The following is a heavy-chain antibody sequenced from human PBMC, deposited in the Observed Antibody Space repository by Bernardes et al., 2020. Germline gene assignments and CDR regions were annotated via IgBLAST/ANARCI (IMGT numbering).Heavy chain of an antibody. D-gene: IGHD3-10*01. CDR2: ISSSGYTL. V-gene: IGHV3-48*03. CDR1: EFSFSSYE. J-gene: IGHJ3*02. Sequence: GGSLRLSCAASEFSFSSYEMNWVRQAPGKGLEWLSYISSSGYTLYAASVKGRFTISRDNANNSLYLQLNSLRAEDTAVYYCARDYYGSGSSYNPDAFDIWSQGTTVTVSS. CDR3: ARDYYGSGSSYNPDAFDI.